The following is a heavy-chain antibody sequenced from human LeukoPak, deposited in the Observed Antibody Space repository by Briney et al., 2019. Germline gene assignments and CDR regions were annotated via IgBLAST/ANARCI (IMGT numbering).Heavy chain of an antibody. Sequence: ASVKVSCTASGYTFTSYTMSWVRQAPGQGLEWMGWINTNTGNPTYAQGFTGRLVFSLDTSVSTAYLQLSNLRAEDTAVYYCVKVAAMIRGPYYFYYMDVWGKGTTVTVSS. CDR3: VKVAAMIRGPYYFYYMDV. V-gene: IGHV7-4-1*02. D-gene: IGHD3-10*01. J-gene: IGHJ6*03. CDR2: INTNTGNP. CDR1: GYTFTSYT.